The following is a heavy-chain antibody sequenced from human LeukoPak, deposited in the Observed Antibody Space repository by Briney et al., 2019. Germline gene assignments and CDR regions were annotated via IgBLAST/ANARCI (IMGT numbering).Heavy chain of an antibody. J-gene: IGHJ5*02. CDR2: IYYSGST. D-gene: IGHD1-26*01. Sequence: GSLRLSCAASGFTFSSYAMSWVRQPPGKGLEWIGYIYYSGSTNYNPSLKSRVTISVDTSKNQFSLKLSSVTAADTAVYYCARAYSGSYFWFDPWGQGTLVTVSS. CDR3: ARAYSGSYFWFDP. V-gene: IGHV4-59*01. CDR1: GFTFSSYA.